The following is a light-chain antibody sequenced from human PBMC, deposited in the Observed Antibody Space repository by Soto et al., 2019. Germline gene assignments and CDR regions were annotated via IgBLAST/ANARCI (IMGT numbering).Light chain of an antibody. V-gene: IGKV4-1*01. Sequence: DIVMTQSPDSLVVSLGERATINCKSSQSLLYSSNNKNYLAWYQQKPGQPPKLLFYWASTRESGVPERFNGSGSRADFTLTISSLQAEDVAVYYCQQYYSTLALTFGGGTKVEIK. J-gene: IGKJ4*01. CDR3: QQYYSTLALT. CDR2: WAS. CDR1: QSLLYSSNNKNY.